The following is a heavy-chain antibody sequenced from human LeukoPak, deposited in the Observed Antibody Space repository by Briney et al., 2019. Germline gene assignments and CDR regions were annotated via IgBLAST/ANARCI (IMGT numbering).Heavy chain of an antibody. V-gene: IGHV3-9*03. CDR2: ISWNSGSI. CDR3: AKGVSGWYEGPLFFDY. J-gene: IGHJ4*02. CDR1: GFTLDDYA. Sequence: PGRSVRLSCAASGFTLDDYAMHWVRQAPGKGLEWVSGISWNSGSIGYADSVKGRFTISRDNAKNSLYLQMNSLRAEDMALYYCAKGVSGWYEGPLFFDYWGQGTLVTVSS. D-gene: IGHD6-19*01.